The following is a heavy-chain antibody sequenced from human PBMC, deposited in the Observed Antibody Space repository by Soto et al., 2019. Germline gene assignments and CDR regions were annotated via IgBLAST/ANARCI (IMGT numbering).Heavy chain of an antibody. D-gene: IGHD2-8*01. CDR3: ASSKMGLISVLET. Sequence: EAQSLISSVAGDCMRRSFWIWIRQPPGKGLEGIGYIPYSGGPTYNPSLKSRVTISIDTSKKQFSLKMTSVTAADTAVYYCASSKMGLISVLETWGQGTLVTVSS. CDR1: GDCMRRSF. V-gene: IGHV4-59*01. J-gene: IGHJ5*02. CDR2: IPYSGGP.